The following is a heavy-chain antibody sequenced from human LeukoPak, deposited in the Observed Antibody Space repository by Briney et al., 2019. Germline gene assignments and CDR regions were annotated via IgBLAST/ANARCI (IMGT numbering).Heavy chain of an antibody. V-gene: IGHV3-33*08. J-gene: IGHJ2*01. D-gene: IGHD3-22*01. Sequence: PGGSLRLSCAASGFTVSSNYMSWVRQAPGKGLEWVAVIWFDGSNEYYADSVKGRFTISRDNSKNTLYLQMNSLRAEDTAVYYCARDSLRITMIVVVSHWYFDLWGRGTLVTVSS. CDR2: IWFDGSNE. CDR1: GFTVSSNY. CDR3: ARDSLRITMIVVVSHWYFDL.